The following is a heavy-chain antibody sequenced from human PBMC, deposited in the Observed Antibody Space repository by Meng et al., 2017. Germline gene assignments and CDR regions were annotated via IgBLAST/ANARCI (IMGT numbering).Heavy chain of an antibody. CDR1: GATFSSYA. J-gene: IGHJ4*02. CDR2: IIPIFGTA. Sequence: LWQFGVEVKKPGSPWKVSCKASGATFSSYAISWVRQAPGQGLEWMGGIIPIFGTANYAQKFQGRVTITADESTSTAYMELSSLRSEDTAVYYCASNDGTGDRTGGDYWGQGTLVTVSS. D-gene: IGHD7-27*01. CDR3: ASNDGTGDRTGGDY. V-gene: IGHV1-69*01.